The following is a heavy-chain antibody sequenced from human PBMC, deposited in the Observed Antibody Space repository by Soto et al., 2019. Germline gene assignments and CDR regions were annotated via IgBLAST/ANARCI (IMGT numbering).Heavy chain of an antibody. D-gene: IGHD3-10*01. CDR3: AKDVYYGPFDY. Sequence: QPGGSLRLSCAASGFTFSSYGMHWVRQAPGKGLEWVAVISYDGSNKYYADSVKGRFTISRDNSKNTLYLQMNSLRAEDTAVYYCAKDVYYGPFDYWGQGTLVTVSS. V-gene: IGHV3-30*18. CDR1: GFTFSSYG. J-gene: IGHJ4*02. CDR2: ISYDGSNK.